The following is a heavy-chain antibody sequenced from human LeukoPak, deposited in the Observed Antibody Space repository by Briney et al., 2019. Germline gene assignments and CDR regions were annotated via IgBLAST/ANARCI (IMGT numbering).Heavy chain of an antibody. Sequence: ASVKVSCKASGYTFSGYYMHWVRQAPGQGLEWMGWINPNSGGTNYAQKFQGRVTMTRDTSISTAYMELSRLRSDDTAVYYCARDGFGSTSSTFDYWGQGTLVTVSS. CDR2: INPNSGGT. D-gene: IGHD2-2*01. CDR3: ARDGFGSTSSTFDY. CDR1: GYTFSGYY. J-gene: IGHJ4*02. V-gene: IGHV1-2*02.